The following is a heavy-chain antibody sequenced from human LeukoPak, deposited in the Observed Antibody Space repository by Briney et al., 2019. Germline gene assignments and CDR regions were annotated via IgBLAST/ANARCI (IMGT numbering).Heavy chain of an antibody. CDR2: ISYDGSNK. J-gene: IGHJ3*02. CDR3: ARYHGAANDAFDI. Sequence: QPGGSLRLSCAASGFTFTSYSMNWVRQAPGKGLEWVAVISYDGSNKYYADSVKGQFTISRDNSKNTLYLQMNSLGAEDTAVYYCARYHGAANDAFDIWGQGTMVTVSS. D-gene: IGHD3-10*01. CDR1: GFTFTSYS. V-gene: IGHV3-30*04.